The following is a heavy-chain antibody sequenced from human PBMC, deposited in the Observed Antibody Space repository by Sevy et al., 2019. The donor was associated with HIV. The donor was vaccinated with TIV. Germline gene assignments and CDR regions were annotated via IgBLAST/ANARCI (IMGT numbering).Heavy chain of an antibody. CDR1: GGTFSSYA. CDR2: IIPIFGTA. CDR3: ARPHIVGADDYYYYGMDV. Sequence: ASVKVSCKASGGTFSSYAISWVRQAPGQGLEWMGGIIPIFGTANYAQKFQGRVTITADESTGTAYMELSSLRSEDTAVYYCARPHIVGADDYYYYGMDVWGQGTTVTVSS. V-gene: IGHV1-69*13. J-gene: IGHJ6*02. D-gene: IGHD1-26*01.